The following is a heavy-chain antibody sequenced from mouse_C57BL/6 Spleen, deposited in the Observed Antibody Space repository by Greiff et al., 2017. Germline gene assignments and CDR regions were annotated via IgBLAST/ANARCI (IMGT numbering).Heavy chain of an antibody. Sequence: VQLVESGAELVKPGASVKVSCKASGYTFTSYWMHWVKQRPGQGLEWIGRIHPSDSDTNYNQKFKGKATLTVDKSSSTAYMQLSSLTSEDSAVYYCAIPYDYDRFHWYFDVWGTGTTVTVSS. CDR3: AIPYDYDRFHWYFDV. CDR1: GYTFTSYW. V-gene: IGHV1-74*01. CDR2: IHPSDSDT. D-gene: IGHD2-4*01. J-gene: IGHJ1*03.